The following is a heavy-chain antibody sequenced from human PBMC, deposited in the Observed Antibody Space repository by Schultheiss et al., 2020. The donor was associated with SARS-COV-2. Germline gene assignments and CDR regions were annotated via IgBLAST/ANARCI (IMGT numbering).Heavy chain of an antibody. CDR2: ISSSSSYI. J-gene: IGHJ4*02. CDR3: TKEGVIPSAIQGFDY. CDR1: GFTFSDYY. D-gene: IGHD2-2*02. Sequence: GESLKISCAASGFTFSDYYMSWIRQAPGKGLEWVSSISSSSSYIYYADSVKGRFTISRDNSKDTLYLHMNSLRAEDTAVYHCTKEGVIPSAIQGFDYWGQGALVTVSS. V-gene: IGHV3-11*05.